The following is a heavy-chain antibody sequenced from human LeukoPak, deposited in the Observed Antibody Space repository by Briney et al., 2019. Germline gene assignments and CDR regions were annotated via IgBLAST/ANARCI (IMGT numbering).Heavy chain of an antibody. CDR2: ISSSGSTI. CDR1: GFTFSSYE. CDR3: AELGIPMIGGV. V-gene: IGHV3-48*03. J-gene: IGHJ6*04. D-gene: IGHD3-10*02. Sequence: GGSLRLSCAASGFTFSSYETNWVRQAPGKGLEWVSYISSSGSTIYYADSVKGRFTISRDNAKNSLYLQMNSLRAEDTAVYYCAELGIPMIGGVWGKGTTVTISS.